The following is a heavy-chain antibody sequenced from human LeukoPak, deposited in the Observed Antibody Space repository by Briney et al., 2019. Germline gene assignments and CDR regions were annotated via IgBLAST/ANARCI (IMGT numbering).Heavy chain of an antibody. D-gene: IGHD1-26*01. Sequence: GGSLRLSCAASGFTVSSNYMSWVRQAPGKGLEWVSVIYSGGSTYYADSVKGRFTISRDNSKNTLYLQMNSLRAVDTSVYYCARDRDRGSRLFDYWGQGTLVTVSS. J-gene: IGHJ4*02. CDR1: GFTVSSNY. V-gene: IGHV3-53*01. CDR2: IYSGGST. CDR3: ARDRDRGSRLFDY.